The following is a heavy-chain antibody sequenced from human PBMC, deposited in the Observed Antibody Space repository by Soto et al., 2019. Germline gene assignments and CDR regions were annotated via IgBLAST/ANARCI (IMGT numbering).Heavy chain of an antibody. Sequence: GGSLRLSCAASGFTVSISYMTWVRQVPGKGLEWVSIIYSDGYTYYAASVKGRFTISRDNSKNTLYLQMSSLRAEDTAMYYCARRKYCSSTTGFDNWGQGTLVTVSS. CDR2: IYSDGYT. J-gene: IGHJ4*02. V-gene: IGHV3-66*01. CDR3: ARRKYCSSTTGFDN. D-gene: IGHD2-2*01. CDR1: GFTVSISY.